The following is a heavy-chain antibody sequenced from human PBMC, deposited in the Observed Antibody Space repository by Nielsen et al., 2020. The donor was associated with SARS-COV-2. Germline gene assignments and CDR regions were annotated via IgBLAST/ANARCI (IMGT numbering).Heavy chain of an antibody. V-gene: IGHV3-11*01. CDR2: ISSSGSTI. CDR3: ARVNTGRITMIVVVEYFDY. D-gene: IGHD3-22*01. J-gene: IGHJ4*02. CDR1: GFTFSDYY. Sequence: GESLKISCAASGFTFSDYYMSWIRQAPGKGLAWVSYISSSGSTIYYADSVKGRFTISRDNAKNSLYLQMNSLRAEDTAVYYCARVNTGRITMIVVVEYFDYWGQGTLVTVSS.